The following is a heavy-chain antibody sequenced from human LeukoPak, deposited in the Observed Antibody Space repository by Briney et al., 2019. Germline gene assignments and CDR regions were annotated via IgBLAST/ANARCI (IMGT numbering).Heavy chain of an antibody. V-gene: IGHV3-48*03. Sequence: PGGSLRLSCAASGFTFSSYEMNWVRQAPGKRLEWVSYISSSGSTIYYADSVKGRFTISRDNAKNSLYLQMNSLRAEDTAVYYCARGWFGEFHPDYWGQGTLVTVSS. J-gene: IGHJ4*02. CDR1: GFTFSSYE. CDR3: ARGWFGEFHPDY. CDR2: ISSSGSTI. D-gene: IGHD3-10*01.